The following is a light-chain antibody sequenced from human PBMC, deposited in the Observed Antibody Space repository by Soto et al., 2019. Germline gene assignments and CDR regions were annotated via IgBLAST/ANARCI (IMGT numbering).Light chain of an antibody. CDR1: QSVSSF. J-gene: IGKJ1*01. V-gene: IGKV3-11*01. Sequence: EIVLTQSPATLSLSPGERATFSCRASQSVSSFLAWYQQKPGQAPRLLIYDATNRATGIPARFSGSGSGTDCTLIISSLEPDDSAMYYCQQRSNWPPWTFGQGTKVEIK. CDR3: QQRSNWPPWT. CDR2: DAT.